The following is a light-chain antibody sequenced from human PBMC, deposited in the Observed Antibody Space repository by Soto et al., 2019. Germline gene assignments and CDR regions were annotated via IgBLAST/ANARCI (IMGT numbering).Light chain of an antibody. CDR3: QQRGNWPPT. CDR1: HSINNH. CDR2: NTS. J-gene: IGKJ1*01. Sequence: EIVLTQSPATLSLSPGERATLSCRASHSINNHLAWYQQKPGQSPSLLMYNTSNRATGIPARFSGSGSGTAFTLTISSLEPEDFAVYYCQQRGNWPPTFGQGTNVDIK. V-gene: IGKV3-11*01.